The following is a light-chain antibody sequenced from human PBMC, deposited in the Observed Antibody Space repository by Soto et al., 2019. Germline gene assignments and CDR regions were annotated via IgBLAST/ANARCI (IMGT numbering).Light chain of an antibody. J-gene: IGKJ1*01. CDR2: NTF. CDR1: QSVVNYQ. V-gene: IGKV3-20*01. CDR3: QQYGAVPPT. Sequence: EVVLTQSPGTLSLSPGERATLSCRTSQSVVNYQLAWYRQKPGQAPRLLIYNTFHRATGIPDRFSGTASETDFTLIISGLEPEDFAVYHCQQYGAVPPTFCQGTRVEI.